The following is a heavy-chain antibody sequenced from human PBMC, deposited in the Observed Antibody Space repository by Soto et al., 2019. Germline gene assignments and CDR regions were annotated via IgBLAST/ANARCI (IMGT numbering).Heavy chain of an antibody. V-gene: IGHV4-59*01. D-gene: IGHD5-18*01. Sequence: SETLSLTCTVSGDSISNYYWSWIRQPPGKGLEWIGYISYSGGANYNPSLKSRVAVSLDTSKNQFSLKLNSVTAADTAVYYCAKDIDSYGSGWFDPWGQGTLVIVSS. CDR3: AKDIDSYGSGWFDP. J-gene: IGHJ5*02. CDR2: ISYSGGA. CDR1: GDSISNYY.